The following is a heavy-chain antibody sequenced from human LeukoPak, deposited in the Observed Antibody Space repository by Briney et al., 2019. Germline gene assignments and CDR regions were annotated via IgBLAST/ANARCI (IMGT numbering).Heavy chain of an antibody. CDR1: GFTFSSYW. CDR2: INGDGSTT. Sequence: GGSLRLSCAASGFTFSSYWMHWVRQAPGKGLLWVSRINGDGSTTNYADSVKGRFTISRDNAKNTLYLQINSLRAEDRAVYYCARDRGFGDLSDWFDPWGQGTLVTVSS. CDR3: ARDRGFGDLSDWFDP. D-gene: IGHD3-10*01. J-gene: IGHJ5*02. V-gene: IGHV3-74*01.